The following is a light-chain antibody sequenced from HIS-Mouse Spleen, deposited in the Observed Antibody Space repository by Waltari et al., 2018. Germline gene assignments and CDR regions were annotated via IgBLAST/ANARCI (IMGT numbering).Light chain of an antibody. CDR2: DDS. CDR1: NIGSES. CDR3: QVWDSSSDHVV. J-gene: IGLJ2*01. V-gene: IGLV3-21*03. Sequence: SYVLTQPPSVSVAPGKTARITCGGNNIGSESVHWYQQKPGQAPVLVVYDDSDRPSGMPERFSGSNSGNTATLTISRVEAGDEADYYCQVWDSSSDHVVFGGGTKLTVL.